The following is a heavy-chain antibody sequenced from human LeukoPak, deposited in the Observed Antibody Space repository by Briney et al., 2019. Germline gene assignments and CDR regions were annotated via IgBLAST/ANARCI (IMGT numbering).Heavy chain of an antibody. D-gene: IGHD7-27*01. J-gene: IGHJ4*02. CDR2: IRSSSI. CDR1: GFIFSDYS. CDR3: ARDLNWGFDY. V-gene: IGHV3-48*02. Sequence: HAGGSLRLSCEASGFIFSDYSMNWVRQAPGKGLEWVSYIRSSSIQYADSVKGRFTISRDNAKNSLSLQMNSLRDDDTAVYYCARDLNWGFDYWGQGTLVTVSS.